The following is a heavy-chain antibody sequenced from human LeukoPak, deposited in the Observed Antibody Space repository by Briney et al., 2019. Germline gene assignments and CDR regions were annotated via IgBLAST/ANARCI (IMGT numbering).Heavy chain of an antibody. D-gene: IGHD4-17*01. CDR2: ISAYNGNT. CDR3: ARDDDYGSY. Sequence: GASVKVSCKASGYTFTSYGISWVRQAPGQGLEWMGWISAYNGNTNYAQKLQGRVTMTRDMSTSTVYMELSSLRSEDTAVYYCARDDDYGSYWGQGTLVTVSS. J-gene: IGHJ4*02. CDR1: GYTFTSYG. V-gene: IGHV1-18*01.